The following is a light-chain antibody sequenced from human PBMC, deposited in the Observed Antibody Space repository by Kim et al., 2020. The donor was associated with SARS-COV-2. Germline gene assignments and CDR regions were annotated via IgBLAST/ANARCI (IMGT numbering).Light chain of an antibody. V-gene: IGKV3-20*01. CDR3: QQYSISPAT. CDR2: GAS. J-gene: IGKJ1*01. CDR1: QSVSSNY. Sequence: EIVLTQSPGTLSLSPGESATLSCRASQSVSSNYLAWYQQKPGQAPRLLIYGASSRATGIPDRFSGSGSGTDFTLTITRLEPEDFAVYYCQQYSISPATFGQGTKVDIK.